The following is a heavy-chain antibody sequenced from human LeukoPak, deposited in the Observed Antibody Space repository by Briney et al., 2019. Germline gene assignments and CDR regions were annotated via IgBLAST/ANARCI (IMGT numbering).Heavy chain of an antibody. V-gene: IGHV4-59*08. D-gene: IGHD6-13*01. J-gene: IGHJ2*01. CDR1: GDSIRSYY. CDR2: IYYNGRT. CDR3: VRHDYDSSWGLDWFFDL. Sequence: PSETLSLTCTVSGDSIRSYYWSWIRQSPGKGLEWIAYIYYNGRTDYSPSLKSRVTISLDMSKNQFSLNLNSVTAADTAVYYCVRHDYDSSWGLDWFFDLWGRGTLVSVSS.